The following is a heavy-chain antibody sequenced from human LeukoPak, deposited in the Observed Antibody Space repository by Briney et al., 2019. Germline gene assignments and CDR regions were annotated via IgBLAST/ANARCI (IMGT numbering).Heavy chain of an antibody. J-gene: IGHJ3*02. Sequence: GGSLRLSCAASGFIFSSYSMNWVRQAPGKGLEWVSYIGSSSSTMYYADSVKGRFTISRDNSKNTLYLQMNSLRAEDTAFYYCAKRRGAAAYDAFDIWGQGTMVTVSS. V-gene: IGHV3-48*01. CDR2: IGSSSSTM. CDR1: GFIFSSYS. D-gene: IGHD6-13*01. CDR3: AKRRGAAAYDAFDI.